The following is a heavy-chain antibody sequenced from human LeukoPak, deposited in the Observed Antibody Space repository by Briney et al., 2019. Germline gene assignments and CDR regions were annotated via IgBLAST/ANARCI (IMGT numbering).Heavy chain of an antibody. Sequence: GGTLRLSCAASGFTFSGYGMIWVRQAPGKGLEWVSGISGSGGSTYVADSVKGRFTIFRDNSKNTLYLQMNSLRAEDTAVYYCARDRITFGGVIAQDYWGQGTLVTVSS. D-gene: IGHD3-16*02. CDR2: ISGSGGST. CDR1: GFTFSGYG. CDR3: ARDRITFGGVIAQDY. J-gene: IGHJ4*02. V-gene: IGHV3-23*01.